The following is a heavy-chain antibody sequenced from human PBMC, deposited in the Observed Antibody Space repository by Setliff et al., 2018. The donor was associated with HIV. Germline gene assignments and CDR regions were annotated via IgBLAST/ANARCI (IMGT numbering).Heavy chain of an antibody. CDR2: ISSSSSTI. Sequence: GESLKISCAASGFTFSSYSMNWVRRAPGKGLEWVSYISSSSSTIYYAGSVKGRFTISRDNAKNSLYLQMNSLRAEDTAVYYCARGPGGVTTPFDYWGQGTLVTVS. J-gene: IGHJ4*02. D-gene: IGHD4-17*01. CDR1: GFTFSSYS. CDR3: ARGPGGVTTPFDY. V-gene: IGHV3-48*04.